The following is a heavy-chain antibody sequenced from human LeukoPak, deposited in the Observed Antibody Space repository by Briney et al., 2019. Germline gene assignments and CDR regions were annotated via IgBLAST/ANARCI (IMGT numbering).Heavy chain of an antibody. D-gene: IGHD6-19*01. CDR3: ARGRGSGHKENWFDP. V-gene: IGHV1-8*01. Sequence: GASVKVSCKASGYTFTTYDINWVRQATGQGLEWMGWMNPNSGNTGYTQKFQGRVTMTRNTSISTAYMELSSLISEDTAAYYCARGRGSGHKENWFDPWGQGTLVTVSS. CDR1: GYTFTTYD. J-gene: IGHJ5*02. CDR2: MNPNSGNT.